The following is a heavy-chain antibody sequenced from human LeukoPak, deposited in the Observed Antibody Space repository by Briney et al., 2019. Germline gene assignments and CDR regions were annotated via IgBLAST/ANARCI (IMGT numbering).Heavy chain of an antibody. D-gene: IGHD5-24*01. CDR1: GFTFSSFG. CDR3: AKTSRDGYNKYYFDY. CDR2: ISGSGGST. Sequence: GGSLRLSCAASGFTFSSFGMSWVRQAPGKGLEWVSTISGSGGSTYYADSVKGRFTISRDNSKNTLYLQMNSLRAEDTAVYYCAKTSRDGYNKYYFDYWGQGTLVTVSS. J-gene: IGHJ4*02. V-gene: IGHV3-23*01.